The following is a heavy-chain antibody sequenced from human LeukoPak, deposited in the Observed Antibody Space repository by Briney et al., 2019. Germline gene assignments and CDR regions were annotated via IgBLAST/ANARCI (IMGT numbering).Heavy chain of an antibody. CDR1: GGSISSYY. Sequence: SETLSLTCTVSGGSISSYYWSWLRQPPGKGLEWIGYIYYSGSTNYNPSLKSRVTISVDTSKNQFSLKLSSVTAADTAVYYCASVTGTKYNWFDPWGQGTLVTVSS. CDR2: IYYSGST. V-gene: IGHV4-59*01. D-gene: IGHD2-21*02. CDR3: ASVTGTKYNWFDP. J-gene: IGHJ5*02.